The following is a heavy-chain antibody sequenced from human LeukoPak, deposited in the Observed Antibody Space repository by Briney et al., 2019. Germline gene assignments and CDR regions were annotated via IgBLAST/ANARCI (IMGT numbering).Heavy chain of an antibody. V-gene: IGHV4-34*01. J-gene: IGHJ4*02. CDR2: INHRRST. Sequence: PSETLSLTCAVYRGSFSGYYWTWIRQPPGKGLEWIGEINHRRSTNYNPSLKSRVTMSVDTSKNQFSLKLRSVTAADTAVYYCAKYSSGHLYWGQGTLVTVSS. CDR3: AKYSSGHLY. CDR1: RGSFSGYY. D-gene: IGHD6-19*01.